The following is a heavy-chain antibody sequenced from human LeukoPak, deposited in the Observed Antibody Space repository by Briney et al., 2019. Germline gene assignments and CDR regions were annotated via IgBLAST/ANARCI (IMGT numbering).Heavy chain of an antibody. D-gene: IGHD3-10*01. CDR3: ASEQIPYYYGSGSYYNGYGMDV. J-gene: IGHJ6*02. Sequence: GGSLRLSCADSGFTFSSYWMSWVRQAPGKGLEWVANIKQDGSEKYYVDSVKGRFTISRDNAKNSLYLQMNSLRAEDTAVYYCASEQIPYYYGSGSYYNGYGMDVWGQGTTVTVSS. V-gene: IGHV3-7*01. CDR1: GFTFSSYW. CDR2: IKQDGSEK.